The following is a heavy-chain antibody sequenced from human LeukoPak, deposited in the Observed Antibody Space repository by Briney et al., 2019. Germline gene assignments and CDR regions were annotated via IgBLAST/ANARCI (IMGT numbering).Heavy chain of an antibody. CDR3: TTGLGYCSGGSCYSWVDYFDY. V-gene: IGHV3-15*01. D-gene: IGHD2-15*01. CDR2: IKSKTDGGTT. CDR1: GFTFSDAW. J-gene: IGHJ4*02. Sequence: GGSLRLSCAASGFTFSDAWMSWVRQAPGKGLEWVGRIKSKTDGGTTDYAAPVKGRFTISRDDSKNTLYLQMNSLKTEDTAVYYCTTGLGYCSGGSCYSWVDYFDYWGQGTLVTVSP.